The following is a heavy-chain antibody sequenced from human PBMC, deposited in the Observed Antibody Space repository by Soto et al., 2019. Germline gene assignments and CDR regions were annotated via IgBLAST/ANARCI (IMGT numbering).Heavy chain of an antibody. CDR3: TRGTYGGVFDY. J-gene: IGHJ4*02. V-gene: IGHV3-23*01. CDR2: IGGSGVST. D-gene: IGHD3-16*01. CDR1: GFTFSSYT. Sequence: GGSLRLSCAASGFTFSSYTMSWVRQAPGKGLEWVSAIGGSGVSTYYADSVKGRFIISRDNFKNKLYLQMNSLRAEDTAIYYCTRGTYGGVFDYWGQGNLVTVSS.